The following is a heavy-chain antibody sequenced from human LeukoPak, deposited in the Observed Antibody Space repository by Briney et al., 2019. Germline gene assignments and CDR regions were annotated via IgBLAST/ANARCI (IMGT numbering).Heavy chain of an antibody. CDR1: GGSISSSSYY. V-gene: IGHV4-39*01. J-gene: IGHJ6*03. Sequence: PSETLSLTCTVSGGSISSSSYYWGWIRQPPGKGLEWIGSIYYSGSTYYNPSLKSRVTISVDTSKNQFSLKLSSVTAADTAVYYCARQYSSGWFRDYYYYMDVWGKGTTVTVSS. CDR3: ARQYSSGWFRDYYYYMDV. D-gene: IGHD6-19*01. CDR2: IYYSGST.